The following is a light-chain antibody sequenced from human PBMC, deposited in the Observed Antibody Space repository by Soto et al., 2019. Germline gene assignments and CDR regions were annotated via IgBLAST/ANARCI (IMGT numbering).Light chain of an antibody. CDR1: QSISSY. J-gene: IGKJ2*01. CDR3: QQSYSTPT. CDR2: AAS. Sequence: DIQMTQSPSSLSASVGDRVTITCRASQSISSYLNWYQQKPGKAPKLLIYAASSLQSGVPSRFRGNGSATDFTLTISSLQPEDFATYYCQQSYSTPTFGQGTELEIK. V-gene: IGKV1-39*01.